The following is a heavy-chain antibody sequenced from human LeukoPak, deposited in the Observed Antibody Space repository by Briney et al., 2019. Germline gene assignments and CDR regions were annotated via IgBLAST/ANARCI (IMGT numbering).Heavy chain of an antibody. CDR2: IYSGGST. D-gene: IGHD5-12*01. CDR3: GYNGYDFSFDD. Sequence: PAVYLRLSCAASEFTVSANYMSRHRQAPRHGLMWGSVIYSGGSTFYADFEKSRITITSHNSSNTQYLLMSRRTADNTAVYYWGYNGYDFSFDDCGQGTLVTVSS. J-gene: IGHJ4*02. CDR1: EFTVSANY. V-gene: IGHV3-53*04.